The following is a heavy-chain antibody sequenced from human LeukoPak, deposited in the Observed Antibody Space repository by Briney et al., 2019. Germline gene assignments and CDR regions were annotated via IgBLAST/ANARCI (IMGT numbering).Heavy chain of an antibody. CDR3: ASIKDTGTYYFDY. D-gene: IGHD3-10*01. Sequence: GGSLRLSCAASGFTFSRYWMSWVRQAPGKGLEWVANIKQDGSEKFYVESVKGRFTVSRDNAKNSLYLQMNSLRAEDTAVYYCASIKDTGTYYFDYWGQRTLVTVSS. CDR2: IKQDGSEK. J-gene: IGHJ4*02. V-gene: IGHV3-7*01. CDR1: GFTFSRYW.